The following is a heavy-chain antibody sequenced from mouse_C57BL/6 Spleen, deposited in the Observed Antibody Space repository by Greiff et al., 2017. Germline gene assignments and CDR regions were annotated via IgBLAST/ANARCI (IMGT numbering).Heavy chain of an antibody. CDR3: ARDDLGNYFDY. CDR1: GYTFTSYW. CDR2: IAPNSGGT. Sequence: QVQLQQSGAELVRPGASVKLSCKASGYTFTSYWMRWVKQRPGRGLAWIGRIAPNSGGTKYNEKFKGKATLTADKPSSTAYMQLSILTSEDAAFYYCARDDLGNYFDYWGQGTTLTVSS. J-gene: IGHJ2*01. V-gene: IGHV1-72*01. D-gene: IGHD3-3*01.